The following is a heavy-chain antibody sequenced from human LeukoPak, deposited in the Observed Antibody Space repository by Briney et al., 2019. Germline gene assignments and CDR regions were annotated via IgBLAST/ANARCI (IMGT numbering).Heavy chain of an antibody. CDR1: GFTFSSYW. CDR3: ASLTYYYDSSGYSGCFQH. CDR2: INSDGSST. J-gene: IGHJ1*01. V-gene: IGHV3-74*01. Sequence: GGSLRPSCAASGFTFSSYWMHWVRQAPGKGLVWVSRINSDGSSTSYADSVKGRFTISRDNAKNTLYLQMNSLRAEDTAVYYCASLTYYYDSSGYSGCFQHWGQGTLVTVSS. D-gene: IGHD3-22*01.